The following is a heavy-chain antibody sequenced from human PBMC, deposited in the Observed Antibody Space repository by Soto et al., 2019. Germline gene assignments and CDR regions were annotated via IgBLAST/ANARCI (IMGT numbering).Heavy chain of an antibody. V-gene: IGHV3-74*01. CDR2: INSDGSSR. CDR1: GFTLSSCW. CDR3: ARGDATLSAYYYSMDV. J-gene: IGHJ6*03. D-gene: IGHD1-26*01. Sequence: ELQLVESGGGLVQPGGSLRLSCVASGFTLSSCWMHWVRQAPGKGLVWVSRINSDGSSRTYADSVRGRLTISRDNAKNTLYLQMNSLRAEDTAVYYCARGDATLSAYYYSMDVWGKGTTVTVSS.